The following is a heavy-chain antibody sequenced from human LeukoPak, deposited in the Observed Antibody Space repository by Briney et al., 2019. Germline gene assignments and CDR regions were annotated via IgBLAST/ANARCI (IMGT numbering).Heavy chain of an antibody. D-gene: IGHD3-16*01. J-gene: IGHJ3*02. CDR1: GGSIYSYY. V-gene: IGHV4-59*01. CDR2: IYYSGST. Sequence: SETLSLTCTVSGGSIYSYYWSWIRQPPGKGLEWIGYIYYSGSTNYNPSLKSRVTISVDTSKNQFSLKLSSVTAADTAVYYCARGGGLGGAFDIWGLGTMVTVSS. CDR3: ARGGGLGGAFDI.